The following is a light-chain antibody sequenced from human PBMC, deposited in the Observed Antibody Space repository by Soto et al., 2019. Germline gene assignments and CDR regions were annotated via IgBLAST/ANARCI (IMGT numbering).Light chain of an antibody. CDR1: QSVSNNY. J-gene: IGKJ5*01. Sequence: EIVLTQSPGTLSLSPGERANLSCRAIQSVSNNYLAWYQQKPGQAPRLLTYGASNRATGIPDRFSGSGSGTDFTLTISKVEPEDFAVYYCQQYGRPPRATFGQGTRLEIK. CDR3: QQYGRPPRAT. V-gene: IGKV3-20*01. CDR2: GAS.